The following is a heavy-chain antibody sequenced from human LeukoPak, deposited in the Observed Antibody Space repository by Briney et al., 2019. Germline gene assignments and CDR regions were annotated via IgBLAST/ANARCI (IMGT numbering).Heavy chain of an antibody. D-gene: IGHD1-26*01. V-gene: IGHV3-21*01. J-gene: IGHJ4*02. CDR1: GFIFSSYS. CDR3: AKSISSGLAATAVGAQFDY. Sequence: GGSLRLSCAASGFIFSSYSMNWVRQAPGKGLEWVSSISSSSSYIYNADSVKGRFTISRDNAKKSLCMQMNSLRAEDTAVYYCAKSISSGLAATAVGAQFDYWGQGTLVTVSS. CDR2: ISSSSSYI.